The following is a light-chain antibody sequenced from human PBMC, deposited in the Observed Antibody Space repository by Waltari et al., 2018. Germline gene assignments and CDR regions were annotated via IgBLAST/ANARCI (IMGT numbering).Light chain of an antibody. J-gene: IGLJ3*02. V-gene: IGLV3-19*01. Sequence: SSELTQDPAVSVALGQTVRFTCQGDSLRTSYASWYQLKPGQAPVRVIYGKDKRPSGIPDRISGYSSGTTSSLTITGAQAEDEADYYCSSRNGRANQVVFAGGTKVTVL. CDR3: SSRNGRANQVV. CDR1: SLRTSY. CDR2: GKD.